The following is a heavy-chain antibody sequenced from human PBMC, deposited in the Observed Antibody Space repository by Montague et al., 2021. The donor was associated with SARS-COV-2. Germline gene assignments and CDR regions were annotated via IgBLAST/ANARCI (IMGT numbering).Heavy chain of an antibody. CDR1: GGSIRSYY. J-gene: IGHJ4*02. V-gene: IGHV4-59*01. CDR3: ARFWSGYVDK. Sequence: SESLSLTCSFSGGSIRSYYWSWIRLPPGKALEWLGYIYYTGETTHNPSLKSRVTISVDTSRSQFSLRLTSMTAADTAVYFCARFWSGYVDKWSQGTLVTVSS. D-gene: IGHD3-3*01. CDR2: IYYTGET.